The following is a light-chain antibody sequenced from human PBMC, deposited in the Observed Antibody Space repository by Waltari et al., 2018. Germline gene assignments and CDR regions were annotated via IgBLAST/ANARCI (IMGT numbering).Light chain of an antibody. J-gene: IGLJ3*02. V-gene: IGLV10-54*04. CDR2: RNN. CDR3: SAWDSSLSAWV. Sequence: QAGLTQPPSVSKGLRQTATLTCTGNNNNVGYDGANWLQQHQGHPPKLLFYRNNNRPSGISERFSASRSGSTASLTITGLQTEDEADYYCSAWDSSLSAWVFGGGTKLTVL. CDR1: NNNVGYDG.